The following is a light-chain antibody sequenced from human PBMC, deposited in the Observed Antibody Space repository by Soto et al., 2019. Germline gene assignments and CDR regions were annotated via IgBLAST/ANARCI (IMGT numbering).Light chain of an antibody. J-gene: IGKJ4*01. V-gene: IGKV3-11*01. CDR3: QQRYNWLT. Sequence: IVLTQSPATLSLSPGERATLSCRARQTVNSYLSWYQHQPGQAPRLLIYGASNRATGIPARFSGSGSGTDFTLTISSLEPEDSAVYYCQQRYNWLTFGGGTKVEIK. CDR2: GAS. CDR1: QTVNSY.